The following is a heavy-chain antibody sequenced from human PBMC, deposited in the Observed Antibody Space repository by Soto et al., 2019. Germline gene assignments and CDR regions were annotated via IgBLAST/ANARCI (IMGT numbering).Heavy chain of an antibody. CDR1: GFIFSKYA. V-gene: IGHV3-23*01. Sequence: GGSLRLSCAASGFIFSKYAMNWVRQAPGKGLEWVSAITSSGDTTDYTDSVRGRFTISRDNSINTLYLHMRSLRPEDTAVYYCAHPRGYGVFDAVDIWGQGTMVTVS. CDR3: AHPRGYGVFDAVDI. CDR2: ITSSGDTT. J-gene: IGHJ3*02. D-gene: IGHD4-17*01.